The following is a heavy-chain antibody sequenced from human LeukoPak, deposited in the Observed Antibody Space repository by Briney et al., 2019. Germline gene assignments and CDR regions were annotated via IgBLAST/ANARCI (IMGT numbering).Heavy chain of an antibody. CDR1: GGSISSYY. CDR2: IYSSGST. Sequence: SETLSLTCTVSGGSISSYYWSWIRQPPGKGLEWIGYIYSSGSTNYNPSLKSRLTISVDASKNQFSLKLTSVTAADTAVYYCARAYYYGSGSYGLDYWGQGTLVTDSS. V-gene: IGHV4-59*01. J-gene: IGHJ4*02. D-gene: IGHD3-10*01. CDR3: ARAYYYGSGSYGLDY.